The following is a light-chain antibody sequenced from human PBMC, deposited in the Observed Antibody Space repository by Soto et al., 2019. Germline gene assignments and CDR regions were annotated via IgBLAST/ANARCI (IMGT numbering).Light chain of an antibody. V-gene: IGKV1-5*03. Sequence: DIQLAQSPSTLSGSVGDRVTVTCRASQTISSWLAWYQQKPGKAHKLLIYKASTLKGGVPTRFSGSGSGTEFSLTISILQPNDFATYDCQHDNNYSEAFGRGTKVELK. CDR3: QHDNNYSEA. J-gene: IGKJ1*01. CDR2: KAS. CDR1: QTISSW.